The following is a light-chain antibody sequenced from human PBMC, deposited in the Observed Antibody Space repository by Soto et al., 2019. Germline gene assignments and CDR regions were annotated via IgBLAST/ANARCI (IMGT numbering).Light chain of an antibody. Sequence: QSALTQPASVSGSPGQSITISCTGTSSDVGGYNYVSWYQQHPGKAPKLMIYDVSNWPSGVSNRFSGSKSGNMASLTISGLQAEDEADYDCSSYTSSSTHVVFGGGTKRTVL. CDR1: SSDVGGYNY. V-gene: IGLV2-14*01. J-gene: IGLJ2*01. CDR3: SSYTSSSTHVV. CDR2: DVS.